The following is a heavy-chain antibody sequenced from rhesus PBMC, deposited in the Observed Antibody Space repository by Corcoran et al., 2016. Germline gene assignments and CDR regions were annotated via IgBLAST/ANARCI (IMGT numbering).Heavy chain of an antibody. J-gene: IGHJ4*01. CDR2: ISGNGAVT. CDR1: GVSRSDYW. CDR3: VTGGRWTYRDS. Sequence: QVQLQESGPGLVKPSETLSLTCAVSGVSRSDYWWGWFRRPPGGGLEWIGGISGNGAVTYYNPSLRSRISISMDASKMRFFLNLASVTAADTAVYFCVTGGRWTYRDSWGQGVLVTVS. D-gene: IGHD1-44*02. V-gene: IGHV4-80*01.